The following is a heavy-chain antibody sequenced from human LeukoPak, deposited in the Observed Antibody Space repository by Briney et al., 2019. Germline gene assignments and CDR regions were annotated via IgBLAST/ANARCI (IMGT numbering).Heavy chain of an antibody. CDR2: ISSSSSTI. J-gene: IGHJ3*02. CDR3: ARKASVWSGYYDI. V-gene: IGHV3-48*01. D-gene: IGHD3-3*01. CDR1: GFTFSSYG. Sequence: GGSLRLSCAASGFTFSSYGMHWVRQAPGKGLEWVSYISSSSSTIYYADSVKGRFTISRDNAKNSLYLQMNSLRAEDTAVYYCARKASVWSGYYDIWGQGTMVTVSS.